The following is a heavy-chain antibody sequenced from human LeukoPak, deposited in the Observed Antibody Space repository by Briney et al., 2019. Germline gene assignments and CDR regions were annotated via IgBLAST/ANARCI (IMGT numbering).Heavy chain of an antibody. J-gene: IGHJ4*02. Sequence: GGSLRLSCAASGFTFSDSYLSWIRQPPGKGLEWVSYISRSGSTIYYADPVKGRFTISRDNAKNSLYLQMNSLRAEDTAVYYCARSLPGSYATFDYWGQGTLVTVSS. CDR2: ISRSGSTI. D-gene: IGHD1-26*01. CDR1: GFTFSDSY. V-gene: IGHV3-11*04. CDR3: ARSLPGSYATFDY.